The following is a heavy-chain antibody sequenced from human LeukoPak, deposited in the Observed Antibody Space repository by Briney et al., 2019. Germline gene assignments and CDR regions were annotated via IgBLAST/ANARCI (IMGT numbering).Heavy chain of an antibody. Sequence: SVKVSCKASGGTFSSYTISWVRQAPGQGLEWMGRIIPILGIANYAQKFQGRVTITADKSTSTAYMELSSLRSEDTAVYYCAREAELWTYYDFWSGYPHGDWFDPWGQGTLVTVSS. D-gene: IGHD3-3*01. J-gene: IGHJ5*02. V-gene: IGHV1-69*04. CDR3: AREAELWTYYDFWSGYPHGDWFDP. CDR1: GGTFSSYT. CDR2: IIPILGIA.